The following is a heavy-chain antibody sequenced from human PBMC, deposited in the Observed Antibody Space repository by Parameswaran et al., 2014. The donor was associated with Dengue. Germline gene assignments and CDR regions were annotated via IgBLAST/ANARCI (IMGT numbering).Heavy chain of an antibody. J-gene: IGHJ4*02. V-gene: IGHV3-15*01. CDR2: IKSKTDGGTT. CDR3: TTDKVGASY. D-gene: IGHD1-26*01. Sequence: RWIRQPPGKGLEWVGRIKSKTDGGTTDYAAPVKGRFTISRDDSKNTLYLQMNSLKTEDTAVYYCTTDKVGASYWGQGTLVTVSS.